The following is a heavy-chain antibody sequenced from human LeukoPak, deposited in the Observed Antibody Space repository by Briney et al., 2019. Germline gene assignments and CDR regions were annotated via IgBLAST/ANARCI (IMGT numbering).Heavy chain of an antibody. CDR1: GFTVSHNY. CDR3: ARGHEALDY. Sequence: GGSLRLSCAASGFTVSHNYMTWVRQAPGKGLEWVSFIYTGGSTFYADSVKGRFTNSRDNSKNTLYLQMNSLRAGDTAIYYCARGHEALDYWGQGTLVTVSS. J-gene: IGHJ4*02. CDR2: IYTGGST. V-gene: IGHV3-53*01.